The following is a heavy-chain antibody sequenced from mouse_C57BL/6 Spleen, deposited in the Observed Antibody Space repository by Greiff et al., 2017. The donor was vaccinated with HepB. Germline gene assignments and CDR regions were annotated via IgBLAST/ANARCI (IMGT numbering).Heavy chain of an antibody. CDR2: IDPTVSYT. V-gene: IGHV1-69*01. Sequence: QVQLQQPGAELVMPGASVKLSCKASGYTFTSYLMHWVKQRPGQGLEWIGEIDPTVSYTNYNQKFKGKSTLTVDKSSSTAYMQLSSLAYEDSAVCSCARNYKDAMDYWGQGTSVTVSS. CDR1: GYTFTSYL. CDR3: ARNYKDAMDY. D-gene: IGHD2-12*01. J-gene: IGHJ4*01.